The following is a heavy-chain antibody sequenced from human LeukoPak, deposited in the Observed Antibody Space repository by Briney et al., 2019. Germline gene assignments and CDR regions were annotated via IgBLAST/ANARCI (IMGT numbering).Heavy chain of an antibody. V-gene: IGHV1-46*01. CDR2: INPSGGST. CDR1: GYTLTSYY. D-gene: IGHD6-13*01. J-gene: IGHJ2*01. CDR3: ARGDGSSSTDWYFDL. Sequence: ASVKVSCKASGYTLTSYYMHWVQQTPGQGLEWMGIINPSGGSTNYAQKFRGRVTMTRDTSTSTVYMGLSSLRSEDTAVYYCARGDGSSSTDWYFDLWGRGTLVTVSS.